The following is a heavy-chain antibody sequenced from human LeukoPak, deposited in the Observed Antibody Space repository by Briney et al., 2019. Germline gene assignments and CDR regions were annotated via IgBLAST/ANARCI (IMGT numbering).Heavy chain of an antibody. CDR1: GYSISSGYY. J-gene: IGHJ5*02. D-gene: IGHD4-17*01. CDR3: ARDSGLRYPFDP. Sequence: PSETLSLTCTVSGYSISSGYYWGWIRQPPGKGLEWIGEINHSGGTNYNPSLKSRVTISVDTSKNQFSLKLSSVTAADTAVYYCARDSGLRYPFDPWGQGTLVTVSS. CDR2: INHSGGT. V-gene: IGHV4-38-2*02.